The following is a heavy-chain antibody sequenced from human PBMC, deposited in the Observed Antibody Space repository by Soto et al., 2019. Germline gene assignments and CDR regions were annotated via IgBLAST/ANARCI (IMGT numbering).Heavy chain of an antibody. CDR2: IKEDGSEK. D-gene: IGHD5-18*01. CDR3: ARGRGYGYVY. Sequence: EVQVVETGGSLVQPGGSLRLSCAGSGFTFSSYWMSWVRQAPGKGLEWVANIKEDGSEKYYVDSVKGRFTVSRDNAKNSLYLQMNSLRAEDTAVYYCARGRGYGYVYWGQGTLVTGS. V-gene: IGHV3-7*04. J-gene: IGHJ4*02. CDR1: GFTFSSYW.